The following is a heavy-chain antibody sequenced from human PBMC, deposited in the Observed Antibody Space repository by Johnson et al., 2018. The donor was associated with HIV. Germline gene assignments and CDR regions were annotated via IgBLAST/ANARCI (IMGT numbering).Heavy chain of an antibody. D-gene: IGHD3-10*01. CDR3: AKDYRGEPLFPRCDACDI. J-gene: IGHJ3*02. CDR1: GFTFSSYG. CDR2: IYSGGST. Sequence: VQLVESGGGVVQPGRSLRLSCAASGFTFSSYGMHWVRQAPGKGLEWVSVIYSGGSTYYADSVQGRFTIPRDNSTNTLCRQMNSLRAEDTAVYYCAKDYRGEPLFPRCDACDIWGPGTMVTVS. V-gene: IGHV3-NL1*01.